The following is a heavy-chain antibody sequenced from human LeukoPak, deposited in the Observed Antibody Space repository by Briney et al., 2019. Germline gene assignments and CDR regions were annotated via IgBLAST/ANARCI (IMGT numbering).Heavy chain of an antibody. CDR2: IYSGGST. J-gene: IGHJ6*02. Sequence: GSLRLSCAASGFTVSSNYMSWVRQAPGKGLEWVSVIYSGGSTYYAGSVKGRFTISRHNSKNTLYLQMNSLRAEDTAVYYCASSARGYSYGYGMDVWGQGTTVTVSS. CDR3: ASSARGYSYGYGMDV. CDR1: GFTVSSNY. V-gene: IGHV3-53*04. D-gene: IGHD5-18*01.